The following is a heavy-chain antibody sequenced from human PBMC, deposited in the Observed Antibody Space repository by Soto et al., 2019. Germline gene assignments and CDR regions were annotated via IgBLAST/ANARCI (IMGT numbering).Heavy chain of an antibody. Sequence: SETLSLTCTVSGGSISSGGYYWSWIRQHPGKGLEWIGYIYYSGSTYYNPSLKSRVTISVDTSKNQFSLKLSSVTAADTAVYYCARELIRYSNYGWFDPWGQGTLVTVSS. CDR1: GGSISSGGYY. D-gene: IGHD4-4*01. CDR2: IYYSGST. CDR3: ARELIRYSNYGWFDP. J-gene: IGHJ5*02. V-gene: IGHV4-31*03.